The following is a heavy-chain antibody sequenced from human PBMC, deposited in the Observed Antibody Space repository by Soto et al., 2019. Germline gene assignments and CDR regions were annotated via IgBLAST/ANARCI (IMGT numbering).Heavy chain of an antibody. CDR2: ISGSGGSR. CDR3: EKEVLAEGGTSYFDY. CDR1: GFTFSNYA. J-gene: IGHJ4*02. V-gene: IGHV3-23*01. D-gene: IGHD6-13*01. Sequence: TGGSLRLSCAASGFTFSNYALSWVRQAPGKGLEWVSAISGSGGSRYFADSVKGRFTISRDNSKNTLYLQMNSLRAEDTASYFCEKEVLAEGGTSYFDYWGPGTLVTVS.